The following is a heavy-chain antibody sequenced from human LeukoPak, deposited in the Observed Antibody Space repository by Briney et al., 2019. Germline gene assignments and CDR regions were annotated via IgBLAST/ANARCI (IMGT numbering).Heavy chain of an antibody. CDR2: IYCSGST. J-gene: IGHJ5*02. Sequence: PSETLSLTCTVSGGSISSSSYYWGWIRQPPGKGLEWIGSIYCSGSTYYNPSLKSRVTISVDTSKNQFSLKLSSVTAADTAVYYCARGIMVRGVIEYNWFDPWGQGTLVTVSS. CDR3: ARGIMVRGVIEYNWFDP. V-gene: IGHV4-39*07. D-gene: IGHD3-10*01. CDR1: GGSISSSSYY.